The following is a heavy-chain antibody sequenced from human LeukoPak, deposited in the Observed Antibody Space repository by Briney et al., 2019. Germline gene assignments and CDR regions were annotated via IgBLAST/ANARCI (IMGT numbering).Heavy chain of an antibody. CDR2: ISYDESDK. CDR1: GFTFRNYG. D-gene: IGHD3-10*01. Sequence: GGSLRLSCAVSGFTFRNYGMHWVRQAPGKGLEWVAVISYDESDKYYGDSVKGRFTISGDNSKGTLFLQMNSLRAEDTAVYYCTRAGQWTYGFQDYWGQGTLVTVSS. CDR3: TRAGQWTYGFQDY. V-gene: IGHV3-30*03. J-gene: IGHJ4*02.